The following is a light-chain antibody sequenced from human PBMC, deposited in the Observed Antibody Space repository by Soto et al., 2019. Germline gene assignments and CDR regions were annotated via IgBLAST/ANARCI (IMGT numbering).Light chain of an antibody. CDR1: QSVSSY. CDR3: QQRSNWPVT. CDR2: DAS. J-gene: IGKJ1*01. V-gene: IGKV3-11*01. Sequence: EIVLTQSPGTLSLSPGERATLSCRASQSVSSYLAWYQQKPGQAPRLLIYDASTRATGISARFSGSGSGTDFTLTISSLEPEDFAVYYFQQRSNWPVTFGQGTKVEV.